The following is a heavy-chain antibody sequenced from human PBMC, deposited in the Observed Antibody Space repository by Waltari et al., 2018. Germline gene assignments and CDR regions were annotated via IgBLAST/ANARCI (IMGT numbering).Heavy chain of an antibody. CDR2: ISGRGDTT. Sequence: GGLVQPGGSLRLSCAASGFTFSSYAMSWVRQAPGKGLEWVSGISGRGDTTYYADSVKGRFTISRDNSKNTVFLQMNSLSAEDTAVFYCARDLGRRGSYYWGQGTLLTVSS. D-gene: IGHD3-10*01. CDR3: ARDLGRRGSYY. CDR1: GFTFSSYA. V-gene: IGHV3-23*01. J-gene: IGHJ4*02.